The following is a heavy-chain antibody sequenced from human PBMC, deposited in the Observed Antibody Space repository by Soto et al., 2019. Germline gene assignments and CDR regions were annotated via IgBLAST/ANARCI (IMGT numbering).Heavy chain of an antibody. Sequence: GGSLRLYCAASGFTFSSYSMNWVRQAPGKGLEWVSSISSSSSYIYYADSVKGRFTISRDNAKNSLYLQMNSLRAEDTAVYYCARATRQGSSGFDYWGQGTLVTVSS. CDR3: ARATRQGSSGFDY. CDR2: ISSSSSYI. D-gene: IGHD6-6*01. J-gene: IGHJ4*02. V-gene: IGHV3-21*01. CDR1: GFTFSSYS.